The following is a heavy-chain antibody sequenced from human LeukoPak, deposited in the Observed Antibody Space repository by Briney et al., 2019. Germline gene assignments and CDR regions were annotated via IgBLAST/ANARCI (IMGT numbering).Heavy chain of an antibody. CDR1: GGTFSSYA. D-gene: IGHD1-1*01. V-gene: IGHV1-69*04. Sequence: GSSVKVSCKASGGTFSSYAISWVRQAPGQGLEWMGRIIPILGIANYAQKFQGRVTITADQSTSTAYMELSSLRSEDTAVYYCARDQSRDNWNDYGMDVWGQGTTVTVSS. CDR3: ARDQSRDNWNDYGMDV. J-gene: IGHJ6*02. CDR2: IIPILGIA.